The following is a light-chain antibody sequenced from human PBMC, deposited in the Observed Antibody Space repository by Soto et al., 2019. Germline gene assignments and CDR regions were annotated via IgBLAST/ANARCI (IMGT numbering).Light chain of an antibody. CDR3: QQYNSYS. CDR1: QSISSW. Sequence: DIQMTQSPSTLSASLGDSVTIXCRASQSISSWLAWYQQKPGKAPKLLIYDASSLESGVPSRFSGSGSGTEFTLTISSLQPDDFATYYCQQYNSYSFGQGTKVDIK. J-gene: IGKJ1*01. CDR2: DAS. V-gene: IGKV1-5*01.